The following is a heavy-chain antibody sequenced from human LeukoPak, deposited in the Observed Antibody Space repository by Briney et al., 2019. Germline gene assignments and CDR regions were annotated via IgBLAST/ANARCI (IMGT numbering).Heavy chain of an antibody. Sequence: GASVKVSCKASGYTFTDYHIHWVRQAPGQGLEWMGGIIPIFGTANYAQKFQGRVTITTDESTSTAYMELSSLRSEDTAVYYCARQTDGSSWYPGYYYYYMDVWGKGTTVTVSS. D-gene: IGHD6-13*01. V-gene: IGHV1-69*05. CDR2: IIPIFGTA. CDR3: ARQTDGSSWYPGYYYYYMDV. CDR1: GYTFTDYH. J-gene: IGHJ6*03.